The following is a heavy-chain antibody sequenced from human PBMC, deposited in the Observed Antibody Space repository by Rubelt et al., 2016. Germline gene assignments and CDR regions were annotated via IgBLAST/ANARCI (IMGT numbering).Heavy chain of an antibody. D-gene: IGHD5-12*01. J-gene: IGHJ6*02. Sequence: GKGLEWVSSIIISSSFIYYADSVKGRFTISRDNAKNTLYLQMNSLRVEDTAMYYCVRESTSLATYGMDVWGQGTTVTVSS. CDR2: IIISSSFI. CDR3: VRESTSLATYGMDV. V-gene: IGHV3-21*01.